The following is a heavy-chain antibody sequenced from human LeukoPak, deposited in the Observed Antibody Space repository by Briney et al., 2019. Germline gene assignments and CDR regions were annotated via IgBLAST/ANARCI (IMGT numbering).Heavy chain of an antibody. CDR3: ALGYNDIWEL. V-gene: IGHV4-4*02. Sequence: SETLSLTCAVSSGSISSSNWWSWVRQPPGKGLEWIGEINHSGSTNYNPSLKSRVTISVDMSDNQFSLKLTSVTAADTAVYYCALGYNDIWELWGQGNMVTVSS. CDR2: INHSGST. D-gene: IGHD1-26*01. CDR1: SGSISSSNW. J-gene: IGHJ4*02.